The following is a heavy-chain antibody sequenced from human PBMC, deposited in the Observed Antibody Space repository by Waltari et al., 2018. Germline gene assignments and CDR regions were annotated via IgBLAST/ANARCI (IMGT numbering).Heavy chain of an antibody. V-gene: IGHV7-4-1*02. D-gene: IGHD2-2*01. CDR3: AREVVPAAKIVVNWFDP. CDR2: ITTNKWNP. J-gene: IGHJ5*02. CDR1: GYSFTNYA. Sequence: QVQLVQSGSEWKKPGASVKVSCKAYGYSFTNYAINWVRQAPGQGLGLMGWITTNKWNPTDTQGFTSGFVSSLDTAVGTAYLQISDLKAEDTAIDYCAREVVPAAKIVVNWFDPWGQGTQVTVSS.